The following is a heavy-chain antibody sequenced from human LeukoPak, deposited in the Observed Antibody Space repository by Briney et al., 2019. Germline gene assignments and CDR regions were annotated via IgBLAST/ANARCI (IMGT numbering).Heavy chain of an antibody. J-gene: IGHJ4*02. CDR2: INSDGSST. CDR1: GFSFSNHW. CDR3: TRDVSQSSSWYGEFDY. Sequence: GGSLRLSCAASGFSFSNHWMHWVRQVPGKGLVWVSRINSDGSSTTYADSVKGRFTISRDNAKNTLYLQMNSLRDEDTAVYYRTRDVSQSSSWYGEFDYWGQGTQVTVSS. V-gene: IGHV3-74*03. D-gene: IGHD6-13*01.